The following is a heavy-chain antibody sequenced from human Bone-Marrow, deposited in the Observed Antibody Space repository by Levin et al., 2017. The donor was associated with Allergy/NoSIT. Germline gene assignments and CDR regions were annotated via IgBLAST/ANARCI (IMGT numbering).Heavy chain of an antibody. D-gene: IGHD3-10*01. CDR3: APRDWFDP. CDR1: GINFSDYY. Sequence: PGESLKIPCAASGINFSDYYMSWIRQAPGKGLEWVSLISSSGITKYYADSVKGRFTISRDNTEKSIYLQMDSLRAEDTAVYYCAPRDWFDPWGQGTLVTVSS. CDR2: ISSSGITK. V-gene: IGHV3-11*01. J-gene: IGHJ5*02.